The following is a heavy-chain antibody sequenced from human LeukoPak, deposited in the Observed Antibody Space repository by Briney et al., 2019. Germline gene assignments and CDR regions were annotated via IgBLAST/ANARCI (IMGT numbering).Heavy chain of an antibody. D-gene: IGHD3-10*01. V-gene: IGHV4-38-2*02. Sequence: SETLSLTCGVSGYSITSGYYWGWIRQTPGKGLEWIGSVYHRGTTYYNPSLQSRVTISVDTSKNQFSLKLTSVTAADTGVYHCARDMGPVRPRGWFDPWGQGNLVTVSS. CDR2: VYHRGTT. J-gene: IGHJ5*02. CDR3: ARDMGPVRPRGWFDP. CDR1: GYSITSGYY.